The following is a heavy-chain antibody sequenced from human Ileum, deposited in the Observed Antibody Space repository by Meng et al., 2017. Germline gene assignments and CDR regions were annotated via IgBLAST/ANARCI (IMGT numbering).Heavy chain of an antibody. Sequence: QVQLQESGPGLVKPSETLSLTCTVSGGSISSYYWSWIRQPPGKGLEWIGYIYYNGSTNYNPSLKSRLTMSVDTSKNQFSLNLSSVTAADTAVYYCARREYDSRGYYFDYWGQGTLVTVSS. J-gene: IGHJ4*02. CDR1: GGSISSYY. CDR3: ARREYDSRGYYFDY. V-gene: IGHV4-59*08. CDR2: IYYNGST. D-gene: IGHD3-22*01.